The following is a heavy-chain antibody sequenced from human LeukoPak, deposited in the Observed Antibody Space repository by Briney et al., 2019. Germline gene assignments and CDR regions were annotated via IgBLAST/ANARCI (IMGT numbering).Heavy chain of an antibody. CDR2: IIPIFGTA. D-gene: IGHD3-10*01. V-gene: IGHV1-69*06. Sequence: SVKVSCKASGGTFSSYAISWVRQAPGQGLEWMGGIIPIFGTANYAQKFQGRVTITADKSTSTAYMELSSLRSEDTAVYYCATVPLLWFGESPWALDYWGQGTLVTVSS. J-gene: IGHJ4*02. CDR1: GGTFSSYA. CDR3: ATVPLLWFGESPWALDY.